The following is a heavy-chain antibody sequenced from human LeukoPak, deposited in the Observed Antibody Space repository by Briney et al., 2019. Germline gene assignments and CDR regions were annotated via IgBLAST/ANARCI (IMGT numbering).Heavy chain of an antibody. CDR2: ISSSRSYI. Sequence: GGSLRLSCAASGFTFSSYSMNWVRQAPGKGLEWVSSISSSRSYIYYADPVKGRFTISRDNAKNSLYLQMNSLRAEDTAVYYCARDSSGYRGFDYWGQGILVTVSS. CDR1: GFTFSSYS. CDR3: ARDSSGYRGFDY. D-gene: IGHD3-22*01. J-gene: IGHJ4*02. V-gene: IGHV3-21*01.